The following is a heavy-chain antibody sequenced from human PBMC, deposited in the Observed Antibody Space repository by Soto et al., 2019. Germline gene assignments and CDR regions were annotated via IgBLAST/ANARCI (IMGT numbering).Heavy chain of an antibody. J-gene: IGHJ5*02. D-gene: IGHD6-19*01. CDR3: ARYSYSSGPQDL. V-gene: IGHV3-7*03. Sequence: GGSPRLSCTASGFTFTSHWMSWARQAPGKGLEWVANIKQDGSERRYVDSVKGRFTISRDNGKDSLDLQMNSLRVEDTAVYYCARYSYSSGPQDLWGRGTLVTVSS. CDR1: GFTFTSHW. CDR2: IKQDGSER.